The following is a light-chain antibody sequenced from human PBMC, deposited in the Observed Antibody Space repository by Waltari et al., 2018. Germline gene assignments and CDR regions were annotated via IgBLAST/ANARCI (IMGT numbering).Light chain of an antibody. J-gene: IGLJ2*01. CDR1: ELGNKY. Sequence: SYELSQPPSVSESPGQTASITCSGDELGNKYVSWYQQKPGQSPVLVLYQDNRRPSGIPERVSGSNSGNTATLTISGTQAMDEADDHCQAWDSTTVVFGGGTKLTVL. CDR2: QDN. CDR3: QAWDSTTVV. V-gene: IGLV3-1*01.